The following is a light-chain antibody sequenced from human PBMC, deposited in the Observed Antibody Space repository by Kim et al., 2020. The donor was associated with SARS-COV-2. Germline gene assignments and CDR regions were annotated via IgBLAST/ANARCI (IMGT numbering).Light chain of an antibody. J-gene: IGKJ4*01. CDR1: QGISNH. CDR3: QKYDDAPLS. Sequence: ASVGDRVTITCRASQGISNHLAWYQQKPGKIPKLLMHAASTLQSGVPSRFSGSGSGTDFTLTISSLQPEDVVTYFCQKYDDAPLSFGGGTKVDIK. V-gene: IGKV1-27*01. CDR2: AAS.